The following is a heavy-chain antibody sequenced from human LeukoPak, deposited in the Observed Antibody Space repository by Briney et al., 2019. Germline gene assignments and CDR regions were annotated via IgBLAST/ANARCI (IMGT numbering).Heavy chain of an antibody. CDR2: INSDGSIT. Sequence: GGSLRLSCAASGFTFTTYWMHWVRQAPGKGLVWVSHINSDGSITSYADSVKGRLTISRDNAKNTLYLQMNSLRAEDTAVYYCARDAVDTANAVWGQGTTVTVSS. CDR1: GFTFTTYW. V-gene: IGHV3-74*01. J-gene: IGHJ6*02. CDR3: ARDAVDTANAV. D-gene: IGHD5-18*01.